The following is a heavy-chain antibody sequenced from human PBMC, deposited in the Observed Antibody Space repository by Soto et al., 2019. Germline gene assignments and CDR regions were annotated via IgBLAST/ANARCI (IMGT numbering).Heavy chain of an antibody. J-gene: IGHJ4*02. V-gene: IGHV4-39*01. Sequence: SETLCLTCPVSGGSISSSGYYWGWIRQPPGKGLEWIGSIYYSGSTYYNPSLKSRVTISVDTSKNQFSLKLSSVTAADTAVYYCARHRGYSYGYENFDYWGQGTLVTVSS. D-gene: IGHD5-18*01. CDR2: IYYSGST. CDR1: GGSISSSGYY. CDR3: ARHRGYSYGYENFDY.